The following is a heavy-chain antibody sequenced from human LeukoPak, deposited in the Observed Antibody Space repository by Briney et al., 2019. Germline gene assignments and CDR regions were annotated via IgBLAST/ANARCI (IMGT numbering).Heavy chain of an antibody. D-gene: IGHD6-13*01. J-gene: IGHJ5*02. CDR3: AKVLETGYGSSWYSSDP. V-gene: IGHV3-23*01. Sequence: GGSLRLSCAASGFTFSSYAMSWVRQAPGKGLEWVSAISGSGGGTYYADSVKGRFTIARDDSKNTLYLQMNSLRPEDTAVYYCAKVLETGYGSSWYSSDPWGQGTLVTVSS. CDR1: GFTFSSYA. CDR2: ISGSGGGT.